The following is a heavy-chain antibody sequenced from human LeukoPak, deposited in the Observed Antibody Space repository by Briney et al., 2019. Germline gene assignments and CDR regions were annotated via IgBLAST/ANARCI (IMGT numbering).Heavy chain of an antibody. D-gene: IGHD3-3*01. CDR3: AKDSDFWSGYYIDY. CDR1: GFTFSSYG. CDR2: IRYDGSNK. Sequence: PGGSLRLSCAASGFTFSSYGMHWVRRAPGKGLEWVAFIRYDGSNKYYADSVKGRFTISRDNSKNTLYLQMNSLRAEDTAVYYCAKDSDFWSGYYIDYWGQGTLVTVSS. V-gene: IGHV3-30*02. J-gene: IGHJ4*02.